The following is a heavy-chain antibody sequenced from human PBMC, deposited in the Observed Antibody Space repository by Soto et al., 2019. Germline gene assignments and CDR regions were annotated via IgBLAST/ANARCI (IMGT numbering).Heavy chain of an antibody. D-gene: IGHD2-15*01. V-gene: IGHV1-3*01. CDR2: INPGNGNT. CDR3: ARDSCFGGTCYDDAFDV. Sequence: VASVKVSCKASGYIFTTYAMHWVRQAPGQRLEWMGWINPGNGNTKYSQKFQDRVTFTRDTSANTAYIELSSLRSEDTAVYYCARDSCFGGTCYDDAFDVWGQGTMVTVSS. CDR1: GYIFTTYA. J-gene: IGHJ3*01.